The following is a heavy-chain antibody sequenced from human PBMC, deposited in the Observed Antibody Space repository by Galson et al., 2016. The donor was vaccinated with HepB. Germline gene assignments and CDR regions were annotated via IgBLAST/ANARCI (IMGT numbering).Heavy chain of an antibody. CDR1: GFTFSSYN. CDR2: ISGSNGFI. Sequence: SLRLSCAASGFTFSSYNMNWVRQAPGKGLEWVSSISGSNGFIYYADSVKGRFTISRDNAKNSLHLQMNSLRAEDSAIYFCTRDIERVGATLYFDYWGQGTLVTVSS. V-gene: IGHV3-21*01. J-gene: IGHJ4*02. D-gene: IGHD1-26*01. CDR3: TRDIERVGATLYFDY.